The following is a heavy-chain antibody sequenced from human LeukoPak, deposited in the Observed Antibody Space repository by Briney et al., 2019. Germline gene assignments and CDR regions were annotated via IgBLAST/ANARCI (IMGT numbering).Heavy chain of an antibody. CDR1: GFTFSSYA. CDR3: ARDLDTAMVTLREYYFDY. CDR2: ISYDGSNK. J-gene: IGHJ4*02. Sequence: PGRSLRLSCAASGFTFSSYAMHWVRQAPGKGLEWVAVISYDGSNKYYADSVKGRFTISRDNSKNTLYLQMNSLRAEDTAVYYCARDLDTAMVTLREYYFDYWGQGTLVTVSS. D-gene: IGHD5-18*01. V-gene: IGHV3-30*04.